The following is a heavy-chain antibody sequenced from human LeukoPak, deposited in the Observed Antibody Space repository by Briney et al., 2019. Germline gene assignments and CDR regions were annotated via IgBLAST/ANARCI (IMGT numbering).Heavy chain of an antibody. CDR1: GDSISSGSYY. J-gene: IGHJ5*02. CDR3: ARDRLRYFDWLHGGGWWFDP. V-gene: IGHV4-61*02. CDR2: IYTSGST. Sequence: SETLSLTCTVSGDSISSGSYYWSWIRQPAGKGLEWIGRIYTSGSTNYNPSLKSRVTISVDTSKNQFSLKLSSVTAADTAVYYCARDRLRYFDWLHGGGWWFDPWGQGTLVTVSS. D-gene: IGHD3-9*01.